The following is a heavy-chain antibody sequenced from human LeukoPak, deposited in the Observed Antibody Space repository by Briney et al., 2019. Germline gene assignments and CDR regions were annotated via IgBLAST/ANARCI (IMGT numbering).Heavy chain of an antibody. Sequence: QPGGSLRLSCAASRFTVSSNYMSWVRQAPGKGLEWLAYISGSGSDIYYADSVRGRFTISRDNSKSTLSLQMNSLRAEDTAIYYCATYRQVLLPFESWGQGTLVTVSS. D-gene: IGHD2-8*02. CDR3: ATYRQVLLPFES. CDR2: ISGSGSDI. CDR1: RFTVSSNY. V-gene: IGHV3-48*01. J-gene: IGHJ4*02.